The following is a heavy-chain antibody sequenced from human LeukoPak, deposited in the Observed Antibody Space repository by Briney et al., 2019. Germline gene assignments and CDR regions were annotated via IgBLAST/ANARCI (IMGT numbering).Heavy chain of an antibody. V-gene: IGHV3-23*01. CDR3: AKDLTHGSGSYYSTEWDAFDI. J-gene: IGHJ3*02. Sequence: GGSLRLSCAASGFTFSSYAMRWVRQAPGKGLEWVSDISGSGRSTYYAHPVKGRFTISRDNSKNTLYLQMNSLRAEDTAVYYCAKDLTHGSGSYYSTEWDAFDIWGQGTMVTVSS. D-gene: IGHD3-10*01. CDR2: ISGSGRST. CDR1: GFTFSSYA.